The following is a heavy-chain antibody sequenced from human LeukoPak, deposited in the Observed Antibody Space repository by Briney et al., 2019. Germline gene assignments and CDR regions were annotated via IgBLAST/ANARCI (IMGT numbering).Heavy chain of an antibody. CDR2: VSADGSER. D-gene: IGHD3-3*01. V-gene: IGHV3-30*18. Sequence: GGSLRLSCAASGFTFSNYAMSWVRQTPGRGLEWVAVVSADGSERYYAEFVKGRFTISRDNSKNTLFLEMSSLRTEDTAVYYCAKGSGAYGHPTSPLFDFWGQGTLVTVSS. CDR1: GFTFSNYA. J-gene: IGHJ4*02. CDR3: AKGSGAYGHPTSPLFDF.